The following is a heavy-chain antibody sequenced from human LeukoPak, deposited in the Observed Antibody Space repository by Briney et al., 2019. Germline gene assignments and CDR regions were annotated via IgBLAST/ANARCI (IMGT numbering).Heavy chain of an antibody. J-gene: IGHJ4*02. V-gene: IGHV4-34*01. D-gene: IGHD3-10*01. CDR2: INPSGTT. CDR3: ATSKWFGIETEY. CDR1: GGSFSGYF. Sequence: SETLSLTCAVYGGSFSGYFWTWFRQPPGKGLEWIGEINPSGTTKYHPSLKSRVTISGDTSKNQISLELSAVTAADTAVYYCATSKWFGIETEYWGQGTLVTVSS.